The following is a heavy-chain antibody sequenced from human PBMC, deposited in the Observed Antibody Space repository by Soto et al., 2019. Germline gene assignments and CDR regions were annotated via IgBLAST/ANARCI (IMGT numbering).Heavy chain of an antibody. CDR1: GFTFTRYS. CDR3: ARESEDLTSNFDY. V-gene: IGHV3-21*06. J-gene: IGHJ4*02. Sequence: GVLRLSCAASGFTFTRYSMNWVRQAPGKELEWVSSISSTTNYIYYGDSMKGRFTISRDNAKNSLYLEMNSLRAEDTAVYYCARESEDLTSNFDYWGQGTLVTVSS. CDR2: ISSTTNYI.